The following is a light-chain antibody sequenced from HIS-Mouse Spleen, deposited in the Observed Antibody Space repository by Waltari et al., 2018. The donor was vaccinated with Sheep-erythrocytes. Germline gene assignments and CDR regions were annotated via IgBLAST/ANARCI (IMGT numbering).Light chain of an antibody. CDR1: IGINVGTYR. J-gene: IGLJ1*01. Sequence: QAVLTQPSSFSASPGASASLTCTLRIGINVGTYRRSLYQQKPGSPPQYLPQYKSDSDKRQGSGVPSRFSGSKDASANAGILLISGLQSEDEADYYCMIWHSSAYVFGTGTKVTVL. CDR2: YKSDSDK. CDR3: MIWHSSAYV. V-gene: IGLV5-45*03.